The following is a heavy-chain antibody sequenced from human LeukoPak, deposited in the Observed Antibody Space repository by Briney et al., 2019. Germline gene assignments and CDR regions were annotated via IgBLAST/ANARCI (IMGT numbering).Heavy chain of an antibody. D-gene: IGHD1-26*01. CDR2: IYYSGST. CDR3: ARHRGIVGATRYFDY. V-gene: IGHV4-39*01. Sequence: SETLSLTCTVSGGSISSSSYYWGWIRQPPGKGLEWIGSIYYSGSTYYNPSLKSRVTISVDTSKNQFSLKLSSVTAADTAVYYCARHRGIVGATRYFDYWGQGTLVTVSS. J-gene: IGHJ4*02. CDR1: GGSISSSSYY.